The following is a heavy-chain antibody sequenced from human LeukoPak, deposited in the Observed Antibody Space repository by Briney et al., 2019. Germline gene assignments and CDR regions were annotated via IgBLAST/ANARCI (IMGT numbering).Heavy chain of an antibody. V-gene: IGHV4-59*01. D-gene: IGHD3-10*01. CDR1: GDSISSYY. CDR2: IYYSGST. CDR3: ARDSEEGDYFDY. Sequence: PSETLSLTCTVSGDSISSYYWSWIRRPPGKGLEWIGYIYYSGSTNYNPSLKSRVTISVDTSKNQFSLKLSSVTAADTAVYYCARDSEEGDYFDYWGQGTLVTVSS. J-gene: IGHJ4*02.